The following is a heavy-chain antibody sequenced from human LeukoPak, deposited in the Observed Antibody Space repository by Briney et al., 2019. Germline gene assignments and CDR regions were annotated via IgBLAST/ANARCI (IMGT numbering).Heavy chain of an antibody. CDR3: ARAIAAAGYLYFDY. V-gene: IGHV1-18*01. J-gene: IGHJ4*02. CDR1: GYTFTRYG. Sequence: ASVKVSCKASGYTFTRYGISWVRQAPGQGLEWMGWISAYNGNTNYAQKLQRRVTMTTDTSTSTAYMELRSLRSDDTAVYYCARAIAAAGYLYFDYWGQGTLVTVSS. D-gene: IGHD6-13*01. CDR2: ISAYNGNT.